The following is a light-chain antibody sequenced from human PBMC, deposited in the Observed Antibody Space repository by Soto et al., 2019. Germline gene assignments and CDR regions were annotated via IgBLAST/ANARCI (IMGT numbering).Light chain of an antibody. J-gene: IGLJ1*01. CDR3: CSYAGNSFYV. CDR1: SSDVGGYNL. CDR2: EVS. Sequence: QSALTQPASVSGSPGQSITISCTGTSSDVGGYNLVSWYQQHPGKAPKLIIYEVSKRPSGVSNRFSGSKSGNTASLTISGLQAEDEADYYCCSYAGNSFYVIGTGTKVTVL. V-gene: IGLV2-23*02.